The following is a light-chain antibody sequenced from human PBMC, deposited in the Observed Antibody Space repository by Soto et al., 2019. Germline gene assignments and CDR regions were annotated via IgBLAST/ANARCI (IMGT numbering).Light chain of an antibody. CDR1: SSDVGSYNL. CDR2: EGT. CDR3: CSYAGRSTYYV. V-gene: IGLV2-23*01. J-gene: IGLJ1*01. Sequence: QSALTQPASVSGSPGQSITISCTGTSSDVGSYNLVSWYQQHPGKAPKLIIYEGTKRPSGVSNRFSGSKSDNTASLTISGLQAEDEADYSCCSYAGRSTYYVFGTGTKVTVL.